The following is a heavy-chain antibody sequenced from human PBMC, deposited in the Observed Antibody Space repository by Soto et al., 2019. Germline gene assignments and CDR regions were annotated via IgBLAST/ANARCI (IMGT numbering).Heavy chain of an antibody. V-gene: IGHV3-23*01. CDR3: AKDHRPSATVVTPVDY. CDR1: GFTFSSYA. D-gene: IGHD4-17*01. J-gene: IGHJ4*02. CDR2: ISSSGGST. Sequence: EVQLLESGGGLVQPGGSLRLSCAASGFTFSSYAMSWVRQAPGKGLEWVSGISSSGGSTYYAESVKGRFTISRDNSKNTLYLQMNSLRAEDTAVYYCAKDHRPSATVVTPVDYWGQGTLVTVSS.